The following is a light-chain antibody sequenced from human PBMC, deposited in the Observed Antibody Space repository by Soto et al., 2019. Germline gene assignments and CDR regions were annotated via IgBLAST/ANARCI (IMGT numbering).Light chain of an antibody. Sequence: QSALTQPASVSGSPGQSITISCTGTYSDVGGYNYVSWYQQHPGKAPKLMIYEVTNRPSGVSNRFSGSKSVNTASLTISGLQAEDEADYYCTSYTSISTTVFGTGTKLTVL. CDR1: YSDVGGYNY. CDR2: EVT. V-gene: IGLV2-14*01. CDR3: TSYTSISTTV. J-gene: IGLJ1*01.